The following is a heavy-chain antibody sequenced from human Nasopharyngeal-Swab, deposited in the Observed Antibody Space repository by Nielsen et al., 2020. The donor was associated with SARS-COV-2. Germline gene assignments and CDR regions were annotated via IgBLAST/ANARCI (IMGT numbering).Heavy chain of an antibody. D-gene: IGHD4-17*01. Sequence: ASVKVSCKASGYTFTSYAMNWVRQAPGQGLEWMGWISAYNGNTNYAQKLRGRVTMTTDTSTSTAYMELRSLRSDDTAVYYCARDDYGDYTGDYWGQGTLVTVSS. CDR1: GYTFTSYA. J-gene: IGHJ4*02. CDR3: ARDDYGDYTGDY. CDR2: ISAYNGNT. V-gene: IGHV1-18*01.